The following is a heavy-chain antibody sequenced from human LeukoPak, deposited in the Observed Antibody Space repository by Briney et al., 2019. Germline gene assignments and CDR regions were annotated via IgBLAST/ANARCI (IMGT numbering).Heavy chain of an antibody. CDR3: AGEYSSSSGAFDI. CDR2: IYYSGST. Sequence: SETLSLTCTVSGGSISSGGYYWSWIRQHPGKGLEWIGYIYYSGSTNYNPSLKSRVTISVDTSKNQFSLKLSSVTAADTAVYYCAGEYSSSSGAFDIWGQGTMVTVSS. CDR1: GGSISSGGYY. V-gene: IGHV4-61*08. J-gene: IGHJ3*02. D-gene: IGHD6-6*01.